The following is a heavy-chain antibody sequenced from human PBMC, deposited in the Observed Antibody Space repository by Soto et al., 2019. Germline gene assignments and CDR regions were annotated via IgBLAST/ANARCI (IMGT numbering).Heavy chain of an antibody. J-gene: IGHJ4*02. Sequence: QITLKESGPTLVKPTQTLTLTCTFSGFSLTTSAVGVGWIRQPPGKALEWLALLYWDDDNQYSPSLRNRLTLTKDTSKNQVGLTMTNMDPVDTATYYCAHGSGWLFDYWGQGTLVTVSS. CDR2: LYWDDDN. D-gene: IGHD6-19*01. CDR3: AHGSGWLFDY. CDR1: GFSLTTSAVG. V-gene: IGHV2-5*02.